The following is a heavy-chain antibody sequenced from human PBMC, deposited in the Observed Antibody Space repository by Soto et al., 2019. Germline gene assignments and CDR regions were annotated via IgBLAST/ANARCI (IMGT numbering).Heavy chain of an antibody. J-gene: IGHJ5*02. V-gene: IGHV1-46*01. CDR1: GYTFTSQY. D-gene: IGHD6-13*01. CDR2: INPSGGST. CDR3: ARDRSYSSRGSGWFDP. Sequence: GASVKVSCKASGYTFTSQYMHWVRQAPGQGLEWMGIINPSGGSTSYAQKFQGRVTMTRDTSTSTVYMELSSLRSEDTAVYYCARDRSYSSRGSGWFDPWGQGTLVTVSS.